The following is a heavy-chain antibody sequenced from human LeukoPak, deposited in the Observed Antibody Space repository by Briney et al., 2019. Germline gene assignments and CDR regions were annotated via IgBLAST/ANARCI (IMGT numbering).Heavy chain of an antibody. CDR3: ARDGYYYDSSGYTDQVIDY. J-gene: IGHJ4*02. D-gene: IGHD3-22*01. Sequence: PGGSLGLSCAPSGFTFSSYEMNWVRQAPGKGLKWVSYISSSGSTIYYADSVKGRFTISRDNAKNSLYLQMNSLRSEDTAVYYCARDGYYYDSSGYTDQVIDYWGQGALVTVSS. CDR2: ISSSGSTI. CDR1: GFTFSSYE. V-gene: IGHV3-48*03.